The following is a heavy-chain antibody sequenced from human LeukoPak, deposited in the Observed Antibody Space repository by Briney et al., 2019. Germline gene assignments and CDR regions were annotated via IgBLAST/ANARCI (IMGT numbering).Heavy chain of an antibody. J-gene: IGHJ4*02. CDR1: GYSFTSYW. D-gene: IGHD2-8*01. CDR3: ARAYCTNGVCGPPGDY. CDR2: IYPGDSDT. V-gene: IGHV5-51*01. Sequence: GESLKISCRGSGYSFTSYWISWVRQMPGKGLEWMGIIYPGDSDTRYSPSFQGQVTISADKSISTAYLQWSSLKASDTAMYYCARAYCTNGVCGPPGDYWGQGTLVTVSS.